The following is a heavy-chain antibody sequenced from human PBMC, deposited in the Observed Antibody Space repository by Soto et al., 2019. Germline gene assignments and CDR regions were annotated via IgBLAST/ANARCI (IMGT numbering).Heavy chain of an antibody. CDR1: GFTFSSYA. CDR3: ARAGTAMMLTENFDY. D-gene: IGHD5-18*01. J-gene: IGHJ4*02. Sequence: QVQLVESGGGVVQPGRSLRLSCAASGFTFSSYAMHWVRQAPGKGLEWVAVISYDGSNKYYADSVKGRFTISRDNSKNTLYLQMNSLRAEDTAVYYCARAGTAMMLTENFDYWGQGTLVTVSS. CDR2: ISYDGSNK. V-gene: IGHV3-30-3*01.